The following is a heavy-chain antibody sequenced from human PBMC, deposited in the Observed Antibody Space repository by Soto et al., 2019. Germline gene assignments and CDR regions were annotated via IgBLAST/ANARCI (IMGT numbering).Heavy chain of an antibody. V-gene: IGHV4-4*02. CDR3: ARVLGYCISTSCYPGAHWFDP. Sequence: SETLSLTCAVSGGSISSSNWWSWVRQPPGKGLEWIGEIYHSGSTNYNPSLKSRVTISVDKSKNQFSLKLSSVTAADTAVYYCARVLGYCISTSCYPGAHWFDPWGQGTLVTVS. J-gene: IGHJ5*02. CDR1: GGSISSSNW. CDR2: IYHSGST. D-gene: IGHD2-2*01.